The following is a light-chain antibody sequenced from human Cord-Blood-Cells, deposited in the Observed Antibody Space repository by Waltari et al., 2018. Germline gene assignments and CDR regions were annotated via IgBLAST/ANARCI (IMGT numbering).Light chain of an antibody. Sequence: DIQITQSPSSLSASVGDRVIITCRASQGISNYLAWYQQKPGKVPKLLIYAASTLQSGVPSRFSGSGSGIYFTLTISSLQPEDVATYYCQKYNSALRTFGQGTKVEIK. J-gene: IGKJ1*01. CDR2: AAS. CDR3: QKYNSALRT. V-gene: IGKV1-27*01. CDR1: QGISNY.